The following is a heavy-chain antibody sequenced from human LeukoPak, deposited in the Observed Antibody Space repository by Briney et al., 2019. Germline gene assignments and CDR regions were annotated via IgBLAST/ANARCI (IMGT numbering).Heavy chain of an antibody. V-gene: IGHV3-23*01. CDR3: AITRGGDYPYDGLDI. Sequence: GGSLRLSCAASGFSFSSYAMTRVRQAPGQGLEWVSVISGSGGNTYYVDSVKGRLTISRDNSKNTLYLQMNDLRAEDTAVYYCAITRGGDYPYDGLDIWGQGTMVTVSS. D-gene: IGHD3-16*01. CDR1: GFSFSSYA. J-gene: IGHJ3*02. CDR2: ISGSGGNT.